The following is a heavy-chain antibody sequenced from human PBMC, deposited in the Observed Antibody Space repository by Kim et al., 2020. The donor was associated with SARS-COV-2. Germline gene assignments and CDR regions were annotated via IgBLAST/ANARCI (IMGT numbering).Heavy chain of an antibody. CDR3: GRDLVRDAYNWGGDY. Sequence: ASVKVSCKASGYTFTTCYMHWVRQAPGQGLEWMGIINPSSGSTNYPQKFQGRVTMTRDTSTSTVYMELSSLRSEDTAVYFCGRDLVRDAYNWGGDYWGQGTLVTVSS. J-gene: IGHJ4*02. CDR1: GYTFTTCY. D-gene: IGHD3-16*01. V-gene: IGHV1-46*01. CDR2: INPSSGST.